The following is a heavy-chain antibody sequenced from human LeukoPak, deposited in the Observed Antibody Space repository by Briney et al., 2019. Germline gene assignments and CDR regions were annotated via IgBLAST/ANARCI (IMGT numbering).Heavy chain of an antibody. V-gene: IGHV3-7*01. CDR2: IKQDGSEK. Sequence: GGSLRLSCAASGFTFRSYWMSWVRQAPGKGLEWVANIKQDGSEKYYVDSVKGRFTISRDNAKNSLYLQMNSLRAEDTAVYYCARDDCSSISCYHNWFDPWGQGTLVTVSS. CDR1: GFTFRSYW. CDR3: ARDDCSSISCYHNWFDP. J-gene: IGHJ5*02. D-gene: IGHD2-2*01.